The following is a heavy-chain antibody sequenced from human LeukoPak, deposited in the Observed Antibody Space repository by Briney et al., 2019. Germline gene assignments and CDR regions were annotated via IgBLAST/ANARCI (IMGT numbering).Heavy chain of an antibody. Sequence: GGSLRLSCAASGFTFSSYSMNWVRQAPGKGLEWVSSISSSSSYIYYADSVKGRFTISRDNAKNSLYLQMNSLRAEDTAVYYWAPENTDYYDSNDQDHWGQGTLVTVSS. V-gene: IGHV3-21*01. J-gene: IGHJ4*02. D-gene: IGHD3-22*01. CDR2: ISSSSSYI. CDR3: APENTDYYDSNDQDH. CDR1: GFTFSSYS.